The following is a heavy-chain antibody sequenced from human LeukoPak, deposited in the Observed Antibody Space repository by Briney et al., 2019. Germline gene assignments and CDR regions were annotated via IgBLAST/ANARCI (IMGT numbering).Heavy chain of an antibody. Sequence: GGSLRLSCTASGFTFSTYGMHWVRQAPGKGLEWVTLISYDGSTKYYSDSVKGRFTLSRDNSKNTLYLQMNSLRAEDTAVYYCAKDSSQTRYFDWLLLLFDYWGQGTLVTVSS. CDR1: GFTFSTYG. CDR3: AKDSSQTRYFDWLLLLFDY. D-gene: IGHD3-9*01. J-gene: IGHJ4*02. CDR2: ISYDGSTK. V-gene: IGHV3-30*18.